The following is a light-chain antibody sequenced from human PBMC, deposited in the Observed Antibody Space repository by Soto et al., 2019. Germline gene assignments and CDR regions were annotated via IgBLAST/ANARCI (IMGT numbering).Light chain of an antibody. CDR1: QSVSNY. J-gene: IGKJ1*01. CDR2: DAS. CDR3: QQRSNWSWT. V-gene: IGKV3-11*01. Sequence: EIVLTQSPATLSLFPGERATLSCRASQSVSNYLAWYQQKPGQAPRLLIYDASNRATGIPARFSGSGSGTDFTLTISSLEPEDFAVYFCQQRSNWSWTFGQGTKVEIK.